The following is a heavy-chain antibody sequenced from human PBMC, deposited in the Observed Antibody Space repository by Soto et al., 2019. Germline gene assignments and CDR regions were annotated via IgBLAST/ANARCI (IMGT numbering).Heavy chain of an antibody. Sequence: SQSRTLTGAISGDSVSSDSVAWDWIRQSTSRGLEWLGRTYYRTKWFNDYAVSVMSRITITPDTSRNQFSLQLTSVTPEDTAVYYCATDRGKYIDFFDYWGQGILVSLL. CDR2: TYYRTKWFN. D-gene: IGHD1-26*01. V-gene: IGHV6-1*01. J-gene: IGHJ4*02. CDR3: ATDRGKYIDFFDY. CDR1: GDSVSSDSVA.